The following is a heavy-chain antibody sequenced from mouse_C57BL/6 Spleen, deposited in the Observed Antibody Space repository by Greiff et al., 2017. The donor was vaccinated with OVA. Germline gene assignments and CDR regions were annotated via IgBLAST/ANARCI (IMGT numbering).Heavy chain of an antibody. CDR2: LYPGDGDT. D-gene: IGHD1-1*01. CDR1: GYAFSSSW. V-gene: IGHV1-82*01. Sequence: VQLQQSGPELVKPGASVKISCKASGYAFSSSWMNWVKQRPGKGLEWIGRLYPGDGDTNYNGKFKGKATLTADKSSSTAYMQLSSLTSEDSAVYFCARWVYGSSDDYFDDWGQGTTLTVSS. J-gene: IGHJ2*01. CDR3: ARWVYGSSDDYFDD.